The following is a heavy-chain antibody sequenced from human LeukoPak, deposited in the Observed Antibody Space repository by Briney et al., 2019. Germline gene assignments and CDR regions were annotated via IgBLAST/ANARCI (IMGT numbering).Heavy chain of an antibody. D-gene: IGHD4-11*01. CDR1: GYSISSGYY. J-gene: IGHJ4*02. CDR3: ARGSRLPLDY. CDR2: IYHSGST. Sequence: SETLSLTCTVSGYSISSGYYWGWIRQPPGKGLEWIGSIYHSGSTYYNPSLKSRVTTSVDTSKNQFSLKLSSVTAADTAVYYCARGSRLPLDYWGQGSLVTVSS. V-gene: IGHV4-38-2*02.